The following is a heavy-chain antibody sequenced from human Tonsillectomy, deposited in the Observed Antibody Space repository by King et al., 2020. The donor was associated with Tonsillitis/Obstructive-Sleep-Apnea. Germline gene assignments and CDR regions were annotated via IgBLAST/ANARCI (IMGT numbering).Heavy chain of an antibody. J-gene: IGHJ3*02. CDR3: ASITIFEVIIHDSFQI. D-gene: IGHD3-3*01. Sequence: QLQESGPGLVKPSETLSLTCTVSGGSIPSRNYSWGWIRQPPGKGLEWIGTIYYVGSTYYNPSLKSRVTVSADTSKNQFSLKLSSVTAADTAVYYCASITIFEVIIHDSFQIWGQGTMVTVSS. CDR1: GGSIPSRNYS. CDR2: IYYVGST. V-gene: IGHV4-39*01.